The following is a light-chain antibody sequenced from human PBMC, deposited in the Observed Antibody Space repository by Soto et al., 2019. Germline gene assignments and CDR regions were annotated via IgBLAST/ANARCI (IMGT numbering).Light chain of an antibody. CDR1: SSDVGGYNY. J-gene: IGLJ1*01. V-gene: IGLV2-14*01. CDR2: EVS. CDR3: SSYTSSSTYV. Sequence: QSALTQPASVSGSPGQSITISCTGTSSDVGGYNYVSWSQQHPGKAPQLMIYEVSNRPSGVSNRFSGSKSGNTASLTISGLQAEEEADYYCSSYTSSSTYVFETGTKVTVL.